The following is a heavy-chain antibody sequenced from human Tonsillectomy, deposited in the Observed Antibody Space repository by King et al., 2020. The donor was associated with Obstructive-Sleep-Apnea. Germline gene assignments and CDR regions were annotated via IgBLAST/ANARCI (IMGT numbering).Heavy chain of an antibody. V-gene: IGHV4-4*07. Sequence: VQLQESGPGLVKPSETLSLTCTVSGGSINSYYLSWIRQPAGKGLEWIGRIYTSGSTNYNPFLKSRVTMSVDTSKNQFSLKLSSVTAADTAIYYCARDIVVIPATMSVEVRYFDYWGQGTLVTVSS. CDR2: IYTSGST. D-gene: IGHD2-2*01. CDR3: ARDIVVIPATMSVEVRYFDY. J-gene: IGHJ4*02. CDR1: GGSINSYY.